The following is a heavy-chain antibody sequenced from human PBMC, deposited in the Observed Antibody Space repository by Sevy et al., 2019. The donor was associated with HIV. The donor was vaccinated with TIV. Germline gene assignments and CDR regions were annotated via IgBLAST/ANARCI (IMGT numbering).Heavy chain of an antibody. Sequence: GGSLRLSCTASGFTFGDYAMSWFRQAPGKGLEWVGFIRSKAYGGTTEYDASVKGRFTISRDYSKSIAYLQMNSLKTEDTAVYYCTRIITMIVVVIDAFDIWGQGTMVTVSS. D-gene: IGHD3-22*01. CDR2: IRSKAYGGTT. CDR3: TRIITMIVVVIDAFDI. J-gene: IGHJ3*02. V-gene: IGHV3-49*03. CDR1: GFTFGDYA.